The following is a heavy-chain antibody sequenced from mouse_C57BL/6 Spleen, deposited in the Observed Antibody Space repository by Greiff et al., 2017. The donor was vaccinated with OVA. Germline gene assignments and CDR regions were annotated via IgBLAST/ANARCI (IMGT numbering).Heavy chain of an antibody. CDR2: INPYNGGT. CDR3: ARGDDYGAYFDY. Sequence: VQLQQSGPVLVKPGASVKMSCKASGYTFTDYYMNWVKQSHGKSLEWIGVINPYNGGTSYNQKFKGKATLTVDKSSSTAYMELNSLTSEDSAVYDCARGDDYGAYFDYWGQGTTLTVSS. D-gene: IGHD2-4*01. J-gene: IGHJ2*01. CDR1: GYTFTDYY. V-gene: IGHV1-19*01.